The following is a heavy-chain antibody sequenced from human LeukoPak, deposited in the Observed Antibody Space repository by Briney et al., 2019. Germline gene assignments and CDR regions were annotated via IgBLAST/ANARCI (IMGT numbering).Heavy chain of an antibody. Sequence: PGASLRLSCAASGFTFNNFAMSWVRQAPGKGLEWVAAISDSGGSSYYADSVKGRVTISRDNSKNTLYLQMNSLRADDTAVYYCAKDRHSYESSGFDYWGQGTLVTVSS. V-gene: IGHV3-23*01. CDR1: GFTFNNFA. CDR2: ISDSGGSS. D-gene: IGHD3-22*01. J-gene: IGHJ4*02. CDR3: AKDRHSYESSGFDY.